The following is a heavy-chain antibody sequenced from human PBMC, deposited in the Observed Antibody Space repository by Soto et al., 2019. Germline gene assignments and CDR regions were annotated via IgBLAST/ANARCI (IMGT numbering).Heavy chain of an antibody. J-gene: IGHJ5*02. CDR2: IHYSGST. CDR3: ARSNKNWFDP. V-gene: IGHV4-59*01. CDR1: GGSISTYY. D-gene: IGHD2-8*01. Sequence: PSETLSLTCTVSGGSISTYYWSWVRQPPGKGLEWIGYIHYSGSTNYNPSLKSRVTISVDTSKNQFSLNLRSVTAADTAVYFCARSNKNWFDPWGQGTLVTVSS.